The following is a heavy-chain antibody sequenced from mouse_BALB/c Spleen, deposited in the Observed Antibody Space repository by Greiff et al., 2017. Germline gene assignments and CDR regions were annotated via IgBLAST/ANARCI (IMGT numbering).Heavy chain of an antibody. CDR3: ARYYGYGYYAMDY. J-gene: IGHJ4*01. D-gene: IGHD1-2*01. Sequence: EVKLQESGGGLVQPGGSLKLSCAASGFTFSSYTMSWVRQTPEKRLEWVAYISNGGGSTYYPDTVKGRFTISRDNAKNTLYLQMSSLKSEDTAMYYCARYYGYGYYAMDYWGQGTSVTVSS. CDR2: ISNGGGST. CDR1: GFTFSSYT. V-gene: IGHV5-12-2*01.